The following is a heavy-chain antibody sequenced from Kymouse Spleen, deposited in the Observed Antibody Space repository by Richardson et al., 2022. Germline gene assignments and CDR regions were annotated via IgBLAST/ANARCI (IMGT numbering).Heavy chain of an antibody. CDR2: IYYSGST. V-gene: IGHV4-39*01. J-gene: IGHJ6*02. CDR3: ARHGYSSSWYEGYYYYYGMDV. CDR1: GGSISSSSYY. Sequence: QLQLQESGPGLVKPSETLSLTCTVSGGSISSSSYYWGWIRQPPGKGLEWIGSIYYSGSTYYNPSLKSRVTISVDTSKNQFSLKLSSVTAADTAVYYCARHGYSSSWYEGYYYYYGMDVWGQGTTVTVSS. D-gene: IGHD6-13*01.